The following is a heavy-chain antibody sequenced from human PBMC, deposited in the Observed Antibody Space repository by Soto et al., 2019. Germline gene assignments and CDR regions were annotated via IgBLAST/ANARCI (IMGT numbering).Heavy chain of an antibody. D-gene: IGHD3-10*01. J-gene: IGHJ5*02. V-gene: IGHV3-30*18. Sequence: QAGGSLRLSCAASGFTFSSYGMHWVRQAPGKGLEWVAVISYDGSNKYYADSVKGRFTISRDNSKNTLYLQMSSLRAEDTAVYYCAKVTQLWFGEPTGWFDPWGQGTLVTVSS. CDR1: GFTFSSYG. CDR3: AKVTQLWFGEPTGWFDP. CDR2: ISYDGSNK.